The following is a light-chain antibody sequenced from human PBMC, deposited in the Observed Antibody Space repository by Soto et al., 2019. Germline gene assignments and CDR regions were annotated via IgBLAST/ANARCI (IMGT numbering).Light chain of an antibody. CDR3: QQRSNWPPTWT. Sequence: EIVLTQSPATLSLSPGERATLSCRASQSVSSYLAWYQHKPGQAPRLLIYDASKRATGIPARFSGRGSGTDFTLTISSLEPENFAFYSCQQRSNWPPTWTFGQGTKVEVK. CDR1: QSVSSY. J-gene: IGKJ1*01. V-gene: IGKV3-11*01. CDR2: DAS.